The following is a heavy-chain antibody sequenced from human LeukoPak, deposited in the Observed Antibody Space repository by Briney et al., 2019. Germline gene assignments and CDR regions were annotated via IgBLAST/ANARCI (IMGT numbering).Heavy chain of an antibody. CDR1: GYTFTTYD. D-gene: IGHD7-27*01. CDR2: MSPNSGDT. V-gene: IGHV1-8*01. J-gene: IGHJ4*02. Sequence: ASVKVSCKAFGYTFTTYDIKWVRQATGQGLEWMGWMSPNSGDTGYAQKFQDRVTMTRNTSISTAYMELSSLRSDDTAVYYCARGPPNWGYDYWGPGTLVTVSS. CDR3: ARGPPNWGYDY.